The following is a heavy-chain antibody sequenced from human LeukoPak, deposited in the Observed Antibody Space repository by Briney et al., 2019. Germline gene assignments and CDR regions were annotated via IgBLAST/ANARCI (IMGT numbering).Heavy chain of an antibody. J-gene: IGHJ4*02. Sequence: SETLSLTCAVSGYSISSGYYWGWIRQPPGKGLEWIGSIYHSGSTYYNPSLKSRVTISVDTSKNQFSLKLSSVTAADTAVYYCARETPYYYDSSGYSLFDYWGQGTLVTVSS. CDR1: GYSISSGYY. CDR3: ARETPYYYDSSGYSLFDY. CDR2: IYHSGST. D-gene: IGHD3-22*01. V-gene: IGHV4-38-2*02.